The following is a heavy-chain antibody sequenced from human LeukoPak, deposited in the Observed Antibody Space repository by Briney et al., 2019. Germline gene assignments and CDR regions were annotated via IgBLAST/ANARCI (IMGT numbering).Heavy chain of an antibody. CDR2: ISSNNGNT. V-gene: IGHV1-18*01. Sequence: ASVKVSCTASGYTFTNYDIGWVRQAPGQGLEWMGWISSNNGNTNYEQKFQGRVTMTTDTSTSTAYMELRSLRSDDTAVYYCARDFAVTTQKYYYYYGMDVWGQGTTVTVSS. D-gene: IGHD4-11*01. J-gene: IGHJ6*02. CDR1: GYTFTNYD. CDR3: ARDFAVTTQKYYYYYGMDV.